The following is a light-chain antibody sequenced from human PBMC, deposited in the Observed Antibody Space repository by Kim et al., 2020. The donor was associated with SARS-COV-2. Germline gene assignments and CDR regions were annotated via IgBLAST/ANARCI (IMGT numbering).Light chain of an antibody. CDR3: QQTSTSPPYS. V-gene: IGKV1-39*01. CDR1: QSIATY. CDR2: AAS. J-gene: IGKJ2*03. Sequence: ASVGDRVTITCRASQSIATYLNWYQQKPGKAPNLLIYAASSLQSGVPSRFSGSGSGTHFALTINSLQPEDFATYYCQQTSTSPPYSFGQGTKLEIK.